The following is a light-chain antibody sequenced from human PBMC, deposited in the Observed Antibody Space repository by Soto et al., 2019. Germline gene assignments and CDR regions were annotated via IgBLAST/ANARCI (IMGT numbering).Light chain of an antibody. CDR1: SSNIGAAYD. V-gene: IGLV1-40*01. J-gene: IGLJ1*01. Sequence: QSVLTQPPSVSGAPGQRVTISCTGSSSNIGAAYDVHWYRQLPGTAPKLLIYGNTNRPSGVPDRFSGSKSGTSASLAITGLQAEDEADYYCQSYDSSLSGFYVFGTGTKLTV. CDR2: GNT. CDR3: QSYDSSLSGFYV.